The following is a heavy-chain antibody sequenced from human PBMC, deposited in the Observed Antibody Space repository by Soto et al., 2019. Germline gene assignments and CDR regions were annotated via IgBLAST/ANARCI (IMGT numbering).Heavy chain of an antibody. CDR2: IDPSDSYT. V-gene: IGHV5-10-1*01. CDR1: GDSFTIYW. D-gene: IGHD2-21*02. J-gene: IGHJ6*02. Sequence: PGESLKVSCKGAGDSFTIYWSSWVRQMPGKGREWMGRIDPSDSYTNYSPSFQGHVTISADKSISTAYLQWSSLKASDTAMYYCARHRKGDQYYYYYYGMDVWGQGTTITVSS. CDR3: ARHRKGDQYYYYYYGMDV.